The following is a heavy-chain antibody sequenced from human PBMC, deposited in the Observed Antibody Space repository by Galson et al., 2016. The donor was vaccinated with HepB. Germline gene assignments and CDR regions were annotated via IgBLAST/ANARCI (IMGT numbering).Heavy chain of an antibody. V-gene: IGHV3-23*01. CDR2: ISGSGGRS. CDR1: AYTFINSD. Sequence: SLRLSCAASAYTFINSDMTWVRQAPGKGLEWVSVISGSGGRSYYAESVRGRFTMSRDNSKKTVFLQMSSLRAEDTAIYYCANVVACRNSWNLGKNKCVGYFDTWGQGTLVTVSS. J-gene: IGHJ4*02. CDR3: ANVVACRNSWNLGKNKCVGYFDT. D-gene: IGHD1-1*01.